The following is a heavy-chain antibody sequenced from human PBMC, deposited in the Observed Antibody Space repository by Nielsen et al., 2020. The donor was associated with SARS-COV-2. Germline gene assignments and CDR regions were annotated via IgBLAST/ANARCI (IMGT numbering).Heavy chain of an antibody. J-gene: IGHJ6*03. CDR3: TRERWELLSGFYYYYMDV. V-gene: IGHV3-49*03. CDR1: GFTSGDYG. CDR2: IRSKGYGGAA. Sequence: GGSLRLSCSGSGFTSGDYGMYWFRQAPGKGLEWVGFIRSKGYGGAAEYAASVKGRFTISRDNSKGIAYLQMNSLRTEDTAVYYCTRERWELLSGFYYYYMDVWGTGTTVTVSS. D-gene: IGHD1-26*01.